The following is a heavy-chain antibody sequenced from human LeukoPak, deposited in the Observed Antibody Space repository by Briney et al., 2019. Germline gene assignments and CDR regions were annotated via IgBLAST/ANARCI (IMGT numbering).Heavy chain of an antibody. V-gene: IGHV1-3*01. J-gene: IGHJ4*02. CDR3: AISSGWYDVLDY. D-gene: IGHD6-19*01. CDR1: GYTFTSYA. CDR2: INAGNGNT. Sequence: GASVKVSCKASGYTFTSYAMHWVRQAPGQRLEWMGWINAGNGNTKYSQKFQGRVTITRDTSASTAYMELSSLRSEDTAVYYCAISSGWYDVLDYWGQGTLVTVSS.